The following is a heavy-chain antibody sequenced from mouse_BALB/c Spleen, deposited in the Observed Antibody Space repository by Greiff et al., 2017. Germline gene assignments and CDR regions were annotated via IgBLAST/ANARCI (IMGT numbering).Heavy chain of an antibody. D-gene: IGHD1-1*02. Sequence: EVKLQESGPGLVKPSQSLSLTCSVTGYSITSGYYWNWIRQFPGNKLEWMGYISYDGSNNYNPSLKNRISITRDTSKNQFFLKLNSVTTEDTATYYCARGGGTWFAYWGQGTLVTVSA. CDR3: ARGGGTWFAY. CDR1: GYSITSGYY. V-gene: IGHV3-6*02. J-gene: IGHJ3*01. CDR2: ISYDGSN.